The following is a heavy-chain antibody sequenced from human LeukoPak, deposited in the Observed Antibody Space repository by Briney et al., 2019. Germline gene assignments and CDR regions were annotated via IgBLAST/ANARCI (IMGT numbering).Heavy chain of an antibody. Sequence: ASVKVSCKASGYTFTGYYIHWVRQAPGQGLEWMGWINPNTGVTNYVRKFQDRVTMTRDTSISTAYMELRSLRSDDTAVYYCARVDVLRYFDWNPTPDWFDPWGQGTLVTVSS. CDR1: GYTFTGYY. D-gene: IGHD3-9*01. CDR3: ARVDVLRYFDWNPTPDWFDP. J-gene: IGHJ5*02. CDR2: INPNTGVT. V-gene: IGHV1-2*02.